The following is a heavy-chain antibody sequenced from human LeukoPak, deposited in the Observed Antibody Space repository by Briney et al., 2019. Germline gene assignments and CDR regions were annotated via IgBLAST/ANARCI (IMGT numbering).Heavy chain of an antibody. Sequence: PGGSQSLLCAASGFTFDDYAMHWVRQAPGKGLEWVSLISGDGGSTYYADSVKGRFTISRDNSKNTLYLQMNSPRAEDTAVYYCASGRLNYCYAMDIWGQGTTATVSS. CDR1: GFTFDDYA. CDR2: ISGDGGST. V-gene: IGHV3-43*02. CDR3: ASGRLNYCYAMDI. J-gene: IGHJ6*02. D-gene: IGHD3-3*01.